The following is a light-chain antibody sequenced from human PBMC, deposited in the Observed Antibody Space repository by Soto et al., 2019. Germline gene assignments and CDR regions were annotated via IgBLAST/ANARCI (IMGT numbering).Light chain of an antibody. V-gene: IGKV1-39*01. CDR3: QHSYSSPT. Sequence: DSQVTQSPSSLSASVGDRVTITCRASQNIFTYLNWYQQRPGQAPNLLIYATSNLQSGVPSRFSGSGSGTDFTLTISSLQPEDFATYYCQHSYSSPTFGQGTKVDIK. CDR1: QNIFTY. CDR2: ATS. J-gene: IGKJ2*01.